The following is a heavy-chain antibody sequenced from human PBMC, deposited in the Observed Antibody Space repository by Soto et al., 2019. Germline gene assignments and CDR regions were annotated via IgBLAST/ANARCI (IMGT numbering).Heavy chain of an antibody. CDR2: IYYSGST. Sequence: QLQLQESGPGLVKPSETLSLTCTVSGGSISSSSYYWGWIRQPPGKGLEWIGSIYYSGSTYYNPSLKSRVTISVDTSKNQFSLKLSSVTAADTAVYYCARPISYMVRGVIHPDYWGQGTLVTVSS. CDR3: ARPISYMVRGVIHPDY. CDR1: GGSISSSSYY. V-gene: IGHV4-39*01. D-gene: IGHD3-10*01. J-gene: IGHJ4*02.